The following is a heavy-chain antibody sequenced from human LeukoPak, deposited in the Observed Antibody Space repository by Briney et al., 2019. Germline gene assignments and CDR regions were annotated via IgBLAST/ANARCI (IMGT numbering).Heavy chain of an antibody. D-gene: IGHD4-23*01. J-gene: IGHJ4*02. CDR2: ISGSGGST. CDR3: AKGGDTSYGGNLNFDY. CDR1: GFTFSSYA. V-gene: IGHV3-23*01. Sequence: PGGSLRLSCAASGFTFSSYAMSWVRQAPGKGLEWVSGISGSGGSTYYADSVKGRFTISRDNSKNTLYLQMNSRRADDTAVYYCAKGGDTSYGGNLNFDYWGQGTLVTVSS.